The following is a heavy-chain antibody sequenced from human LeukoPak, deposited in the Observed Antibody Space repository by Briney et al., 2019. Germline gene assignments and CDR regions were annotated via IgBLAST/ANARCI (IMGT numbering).Heavy chain of an antibody. CDR1: GGSISSSNW. J-gene: IGHJ4*02. CDR3: GRGSGRVGIYYFDY. D-gene: IGHD3-10*01. CDR2: IYHSGST. V-gene: IGHV4-4*02. Sequence: PSGTLSLTCAVSGGSISSSNWWSWVRQPPGKGLEWIGEIYHSGSTNYNPSLKSRVTISVDKSKNPFSLKLSSVTAADTAVYYCGRGSGRVGIYYFDYWGQGTLVTVSS.